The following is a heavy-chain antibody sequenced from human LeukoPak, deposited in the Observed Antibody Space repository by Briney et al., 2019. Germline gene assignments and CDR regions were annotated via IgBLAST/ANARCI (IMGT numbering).Heavy chain of an antibody. CDR3: AKDRYYDFWSGYYKGSYYFDH. J-gene: IGHJ4*02. CDR2: IRYDGSNK. Sequence: GGSLRLSCAASGFTFSSYGMHWVRQAPGKGLEWVAFIRYDGSNKYYADSVKGRFTISRDNSKNTLYLQMNSLRAEDTAVYYCAKDRYYDFWSGYYKGSYYFDHWGQGTLVTVFS. CDR1: GFTFSSYG. D-gene: IGHD3-3*01. V-gene: IGHV3-30*02.